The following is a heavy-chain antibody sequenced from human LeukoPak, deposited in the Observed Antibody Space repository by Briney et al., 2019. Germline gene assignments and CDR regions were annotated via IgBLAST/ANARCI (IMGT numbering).Heavy chain of an antibody. V-gene: IGHV1-8*02. J-gene: IGHJ5*02. CDR3: ARTSVRGVMTQFDP. CDR1: GYTFTSYG. Sequence: RASVKVSCKASGYTFTSYGISWVRQAPGQGLEWMGWMNPNSGNTGYAQKFQGRVTMTRNTSISTAYMELSSLRSEDTAVYYCARTSVRGVMTQFDPWGQGTLVTVSS. CDR2: MNPNSGNT. D-gene: IGHD3-10*01.